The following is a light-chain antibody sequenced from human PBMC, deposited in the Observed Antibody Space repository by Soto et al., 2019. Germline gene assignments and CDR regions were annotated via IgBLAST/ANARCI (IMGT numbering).Light chain of an antibody. Sequence: DIQMTQSPSSLSASVGDRVTITCRASQGISNDLDWYQQKAGKAPKLLIYKASTLKSGVPSRFSGSGSGTEFTLTISSLQPDDFATYYCQHYNSYSEAFGQGTKVDIK. CDR2: KAS. V-gene: IGKV1-5*03. CDR1: QGISND. J-gene: IGKJ1*01. CDR3: QHYNSYSEA.